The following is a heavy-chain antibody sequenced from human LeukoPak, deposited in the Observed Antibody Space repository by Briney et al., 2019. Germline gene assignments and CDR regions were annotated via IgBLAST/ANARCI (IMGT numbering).Heavy chain of an antibody. V-gene: IGHV3-9*01. J-gene: IGHJ4*02. CDR3: AKDTFPSISVVWGYFDY. Sequence: PGRSLRLFCAASGFTFDDYAMHWVRQAPGKGLEWVSGISWNSGSIGYADSVKGRFTISRDNAKNSLYLQMNSLRAEDTALYYCAKDTFPSISVVWGYFDYWGQGTLVTVSS. CDR2: ISWNSGSI. D-gene: IGHD1-14*01. CDR1: GFTFDDYA.